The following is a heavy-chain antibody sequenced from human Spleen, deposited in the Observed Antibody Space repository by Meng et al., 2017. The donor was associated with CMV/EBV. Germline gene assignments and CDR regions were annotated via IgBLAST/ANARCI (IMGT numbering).Heavy chain of an antibody. V-gene: IGHV3-23*01. CDR3: AKGDYCSSTNCYHR. Sequence: GGSLRLSCAASGFTFSAMSWVRQAPGKGLEWVSTISGSGATAYYADSVKGRFTISRGNSNNTLFLQMSSLRAEDTAVYYCAKGDYCSSTNCYHRWGQGTLVTVSS. D-gene: IGHD2-2*01. CDR2: ISGSGATA. J-gene: IGHJ5*02. CDR1: GFTFSA.